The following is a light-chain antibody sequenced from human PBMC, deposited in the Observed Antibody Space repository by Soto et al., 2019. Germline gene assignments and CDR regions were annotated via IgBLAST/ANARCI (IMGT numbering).Light chain of an antibody. J-gene: IGKJ5*01. Sequence: EIVLTQSPATLSLSPGERVSLSCGASQWFSGKNLAGYRQKPGQPPRLLIYSSSVRASGVPDRFRGSGSGTDFTLTITRLEPEDFAVYYCQQYGTWITFGQGTRLETK. CDR3: QQYGTWIT. CDR1: QWFSGKN. CDR2: SSS. V-gene: IGKV3-20*01.